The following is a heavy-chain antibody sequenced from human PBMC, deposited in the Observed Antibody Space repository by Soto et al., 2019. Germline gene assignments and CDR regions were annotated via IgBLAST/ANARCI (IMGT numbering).Heavy chain of an antibody. CDR1: GFTFGNFG. J-gene: IGHJ4*02. CDR3: ARRCSGGTNCFNFDF. V-gene: IGHV3-30*03. CDR2: ISSDGSRK. D-gene: IGHD6-13*01. Sequence: QVQLVESGGGVVQPGRSLRLSCAASGFTFGNFGIHWVRQAPGKGLEWVADISSDGSRKFYADSVKGRFTISRDNSKNTLYLHMHTLRSEDTAVYFCARRCSGGTNCFNFDFWGQGILVTVSS.